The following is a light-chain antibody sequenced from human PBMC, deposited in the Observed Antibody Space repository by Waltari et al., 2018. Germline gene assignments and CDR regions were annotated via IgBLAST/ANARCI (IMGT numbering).Light chain of an antibody. CDR1: SPNIGAGYD. V-gene: IGLV1-40*01. Sequence: QSGLTQPPSVSGAPGQRVTISCTGSSPNIGAGYDAHWYQLLPGTAPKLPFYANTHRPSGVPDRFSGSKSGTSASLSITGLQAEDEAVYYCQSYVSSLSRSVFGGGTKLTVL. CDR3: QSYVSSLSRSV. CDR2: ANT. J-gene: IGLJ2*01.